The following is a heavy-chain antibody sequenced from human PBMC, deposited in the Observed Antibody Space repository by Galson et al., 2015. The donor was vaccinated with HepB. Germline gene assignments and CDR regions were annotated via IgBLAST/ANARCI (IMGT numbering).Heavy chain of an antibody. V-gene: IGHV3-74*01. J-gene: IGHJ4*02. CDR1: GFTHYW. CDR3: VREIAELRTFDH. Sequence: SLRLSCAGSGFTHYWMHWVRQAPGKGLVWVSRINGDGVSTACADSVKGRFTISRDNAKNTVYLQMNSLRVEDTAIYYCVREIAELRTFDHWGPGTLVTVSS. D-gene: IGHD7-27*01. CDR2: INGDGVST.